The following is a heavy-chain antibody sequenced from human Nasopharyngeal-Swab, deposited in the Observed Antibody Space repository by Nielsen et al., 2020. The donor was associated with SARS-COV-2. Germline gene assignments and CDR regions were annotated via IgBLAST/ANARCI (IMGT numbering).Heavy chain of an antibody. CDR2: INPSGGST. J-gene: IGHJ3*02. D-gene: IGHD4-23*01. CDR1: GYTFTSHY. CDR3: ARGYVGSARKDAFDI. V-gene: IGHV1-46*01. Sequence: ASVKVSCKASGYTFTSHYMHWVRQAPGQGLEWMGIINPSGGSTSYAQKFQGRVTMTRDTSTSTVYMELSSLRSEDTAVYYCARGYVGSARKDAFDIWGQGTMVTVSS.